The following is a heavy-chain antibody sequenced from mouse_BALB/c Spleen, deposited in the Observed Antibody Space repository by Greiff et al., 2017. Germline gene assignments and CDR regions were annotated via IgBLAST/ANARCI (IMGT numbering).Heavy chain of an antibody. CDR2: ISYSGST. J-gene: IGHJ4*01. Sequence: EVQLQESGPGLVKPSQSLSLTCTVTGYSITSDYAWNWIRQFPGNKLEWMGYISYSGSTSYNPSLKSRISITRDTSKNQFFLQLNSVTTEDTATYYCASIYYAMDYWGQGTSVTVSS. V-gene: IGHV3-2*02. CDR3: ASIYYAMDY. CDR1: GYSITSDYA.